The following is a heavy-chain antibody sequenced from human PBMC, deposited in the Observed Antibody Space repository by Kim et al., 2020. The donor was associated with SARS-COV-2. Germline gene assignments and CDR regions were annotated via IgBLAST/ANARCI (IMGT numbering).Heavy chain of an antibody. CDR2: ISAYNGNT. CDR1: GYTFTSYG. D-gene: IGHD3-9*01. J-gene: IGHJ5*02. CDR3: ARDPYDILTGYYNENWFDP. V-gene: IGHV1-18*04. Sequence: ASVKVSCKASGYTFTSYGISWVRQAPGQGLEWMGWISAYNGNTNYAQKLQGRVTMTTDTSTSTAYMELRSLRSDDTAVYYCARDPYDILTGYYNENWFDPWGQEPWSPSPQ.